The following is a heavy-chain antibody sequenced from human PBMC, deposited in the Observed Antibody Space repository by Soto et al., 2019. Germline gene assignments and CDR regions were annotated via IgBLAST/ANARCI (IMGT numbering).Heavy chain of an antibody. V-gene: IGHV1-2*04. CDR1: GYTFTGYY. CDR2: INPNSGGT. Sequence: GASVKVSCKASGYTFTGYYMHWVRQAPGQGLEWMGWINPNSGGTNYAQKFQGWVTMTRDTSTSTAYMELSRLRSDDTAVYYCARGPFYGSGSTLYYYYGMDVWGQGTTVTVS. D-gene: IGHD3-10*01. CDR3: ARGPFYGSGSTLYYYYGMDV. J-gene: IGHJ6*02.